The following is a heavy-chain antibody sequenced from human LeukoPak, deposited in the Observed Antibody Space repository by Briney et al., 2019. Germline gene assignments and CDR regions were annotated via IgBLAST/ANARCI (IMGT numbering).Heavy chain of an antibody. D-gene: IGHD4-17*01. CDR2: IWYDGSNK. V-gene: IGHV3-33*01. CDR1: GFTFSSYG. CDR3: ARERRLSDYGDSKSLFGYYFDY. Sequence: GGSLRLSCAASGFTFSSYGMHWVRQAPGKGLEWVAVIWYDGSNKYYADSVKGRFTISRDNSKNTLYLQMNGLRAEDTAVYYCARERRLSDYGDSKSLFGYYFDYWGQGTLVTVSS. J-gene: IGHJ4*02.